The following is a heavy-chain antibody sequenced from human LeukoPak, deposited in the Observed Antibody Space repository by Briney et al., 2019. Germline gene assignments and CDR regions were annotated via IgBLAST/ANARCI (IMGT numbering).Heavy chain of an antibody. D-gene: IGHD4-23*01. J-gene: IGHJ4*02. Sequence: SETLSLTCTVSGASISSSSYFWGWIRQPPGKGLEWIGTIFYSGSSYYNPSLKNRVTISVDTSKNQFSLKLTSVTAADTAVYYCARDQTQYFDYWGQGTLVTVS. V-gene: IGHV4-39*07. CDR1: GASISSSSYF. CDR2: IFYSGSS. CDR3: ARDQTQYFDY.